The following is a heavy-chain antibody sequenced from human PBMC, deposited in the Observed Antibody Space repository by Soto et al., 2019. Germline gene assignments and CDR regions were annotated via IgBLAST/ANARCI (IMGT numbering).Heavy chain of an antibody. CDR3: AKNPYCEGYCSGGSCYAAHYYGMDV. CDR1: GFTFSSYG. D-gene: IGHD2-15*01. CDR2: ISYDGSNK. J-gene: IGHJ6*02. V-gene: IGHV3-30*18. Sequence: GGSLRLSCAASGFTFSSYGMHWVRQAPGKGLEWVAVISYDGSNKYYADSVKGRFTISRDNSKNTLYLKMNSLRAEDTAVFYCAKNPYCEGYCSGGSCYAAHYYGMDVWGQGTTVTVSS.